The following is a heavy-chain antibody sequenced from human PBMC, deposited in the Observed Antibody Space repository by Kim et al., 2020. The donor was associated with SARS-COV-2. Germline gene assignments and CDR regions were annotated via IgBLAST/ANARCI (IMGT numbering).Heavy chain of an antibody. CDR1: GFTFSSSW. D-gene: IGHD2-8*02. Sequence: GGSLRLSCAASGFTFSSSWMSWVRQAPGKGLEWVANIKQDGSEKNYVDSVKGRFTISRDNTKNSVYLQLNSLRADDTAVYWCTKSRGVGEYWGQGTLVTVSS. J-gene: IGHJ4*02. CDR3: TKSRGVGEY. CDR2: IKQDGSEK. V-gene: IGHV3-7*03.